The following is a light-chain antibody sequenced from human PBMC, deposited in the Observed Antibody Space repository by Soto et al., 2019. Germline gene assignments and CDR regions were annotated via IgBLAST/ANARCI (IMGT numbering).Light chain of an antibody. J-gene: IGKJ1*01. Sequence: DIVMTQSPDSLAVSLGERATINCRSSQSVLYNYNNKNYLGWYQQKPGQPPKLLIYWASTRESVVPDRLSGGGSMTDSTLTNSSLQAEDVAVYYCQHDYGVPPWTFGQGNKVEIK. CDR3: QHDYGVPPWT. V-gene: IGKV4-1*01. CDR2: WAS. CDR1: QSVLYNYNNKNY.